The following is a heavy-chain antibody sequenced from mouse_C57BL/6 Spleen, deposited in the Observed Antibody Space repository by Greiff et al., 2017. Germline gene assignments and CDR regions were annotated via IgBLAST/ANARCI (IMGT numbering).Heavy chain of an antibody. CDR1: GYTFTSYW. D-gene: IGHD1-1*01. V-gene: IGHV1-53*01. CDR3: VRKMTTVVATDWYFDV. J-gene: IGHJ1*03. CDR2: IMPSNGGT. Sequence: VQLQQPGTELVKPGASVKLSCKASGYTFTSYWMRWVKQRPGQGLKWIGNIMPSNGGTNYNEKFKSKATLTVDKSSSTAYMQLSSLTSEDSAVYYCVRKMTTVVATDWYFDVWGTGTTVTVSS.